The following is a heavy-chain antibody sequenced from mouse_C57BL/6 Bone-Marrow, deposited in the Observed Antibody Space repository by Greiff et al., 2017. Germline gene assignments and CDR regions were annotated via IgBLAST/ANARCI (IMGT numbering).Heavy chain of an antibody. V-gene: IGHV5-9*01. J-gene: IGHJ4*01. CDR3: ARHRSNYVAMDY. D-gene: IGHD2-5*01. Sequence: EVQRVESGGGLVKPGGSLKLSCAASGFTFSSYTMSWVRQTPEKRLEWVATISGGGGNTYYPDSVKGRFTISRDNAKNTLYLQMSSLRSEDTALYYCARHRSNYVAMDYWGQGTSVTVSS. CDR1: GFTFSSYT. CDR2: ISGGGGNT.